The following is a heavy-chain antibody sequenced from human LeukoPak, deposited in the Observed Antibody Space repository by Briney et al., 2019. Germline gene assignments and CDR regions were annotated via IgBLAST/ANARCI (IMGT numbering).Heavy chain of an antibody. Sequence: GESLKISCKGSGYSFTSYWIGWVRQMPGKGLEWMGIIYPGDSDTRYSQSFQGQVTISADKSISTAYLQWSCLKASDTAMYYCARLELQYTFDYWGQGTLVTVSS. V-gene: IGHV5-51*01. CDR1: GYSFTSYW. J-gene: IGHJ4*02. D-gene: IGHD4-11*01. CDR2: IYPGDSDT. CDR3: ARLELQYTFDY.